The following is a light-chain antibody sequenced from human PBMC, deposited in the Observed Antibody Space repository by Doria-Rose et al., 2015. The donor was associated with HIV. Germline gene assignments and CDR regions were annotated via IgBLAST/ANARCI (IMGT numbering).Light chain of an antibody. J-gene: IGKJ1*01. V-gene: IGKV3-20*01. CDR3: HQYGTSWT. CDR2: DGS. CDR1: QSFSSTY. Sequence: DIVMTQSSGTLSLSPGERATLSCRASQSFSSTYLAWYQQKPGQAPSLLIYDGSTRATGIPDRISASGSGTDFTFTVNRLEPEDFALYYCHQYGTSWTFGQGTKVEI.